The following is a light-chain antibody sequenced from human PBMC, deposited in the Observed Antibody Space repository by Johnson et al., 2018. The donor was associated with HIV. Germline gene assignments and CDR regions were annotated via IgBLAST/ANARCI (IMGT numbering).Light chain of an antibody. J-gene: IGLJ1*01. Sequence: QSVLTQPPSVSAAPGQKVTISCSRSSSNIGNSYVSWYQQLPGTAPKLLIHDNNKRPSGIPDRFSGSKSGTSATLGITGLQTGDEADYYCGTWGGVFGTGAEVTVL. V-gene: IGLV1-51*01. CDR2: DNN. CDR3: GTWGGV. CDR1: SSNIGNSY.